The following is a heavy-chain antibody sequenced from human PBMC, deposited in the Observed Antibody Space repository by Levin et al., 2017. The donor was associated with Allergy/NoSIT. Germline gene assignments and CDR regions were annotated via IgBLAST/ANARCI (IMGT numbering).Heavy chain of an antibody. CDR1: GFSLSTSGVG. D-gene: IGHD2-2*02. J-gene: IGHJ5*02. V-gene: IGHV2-5*01. Sequence: SGPTLVKPTQTLTLTCTFSGFSLSTSGVGVGWIRQPPGKALEWLALVYWNDDKHYSPSLKSRLTLTKDTSKNQVVLTMTNMDPVDTATYYCAHRRNPPIYTDDWFDPWGQGTLVTVSS. CDR2: VYWNDDK. CDR3: AHRRNPPIYTDDWFDP.